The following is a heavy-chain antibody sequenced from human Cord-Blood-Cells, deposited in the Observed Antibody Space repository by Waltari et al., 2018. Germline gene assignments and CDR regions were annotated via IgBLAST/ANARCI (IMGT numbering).Heavy chain of an antibody. CDR1: GFTFSSYA. V-gene: IGHV3-23*01. CDR2: ISGSGGST. J-gene: IGHJ4*02. D-gene: IGHD2-2*01. CDR3: AKRGRIVVVPAAFDY. Sequence: EVQLLESGGGLVQPGGSLRLSCAASGFTFSSYAMSWVRLAPGKGREWVSAISGSGGSTYYADSVKGRFTISRDNSKNTLYLQMNSLRAEDTAVYYCAKRGRIVVVPAAFDYWGQGTLVTVSS.